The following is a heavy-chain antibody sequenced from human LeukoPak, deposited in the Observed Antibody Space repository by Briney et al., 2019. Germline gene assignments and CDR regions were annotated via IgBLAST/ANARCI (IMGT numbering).Heavy chain of an antibody. CDR3: ARDRDYGGRAFDI. Sequence: SETLSLTCTVSGGSISSGGYYWSWIRQHPGKGLEWIGYIYYSGSTYYNPSLKSRVTISVDTSKNQFSLKLSSVTAAGTAVYFCARDRDYGGRAFDIWGQGTMVTVSS. D-gene: IGHD3-16*01. V-gene: IGHV4-31*03. J-gene: IGHJ3*02. CDR1: GGSISSGGYY. CDR2: IYYSGST.